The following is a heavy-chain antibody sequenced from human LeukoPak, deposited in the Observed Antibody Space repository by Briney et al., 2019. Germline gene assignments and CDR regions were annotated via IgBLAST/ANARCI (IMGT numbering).Heavy chain of an antibody. J-gene: IGHJ5*02. D-gene: IGHD3-10*01. CDR1: GGSISSYY. CDR2: IYYSGST. Sequence: SETLSLTCTVSGGSISSYYWSWIRQPPGKGLEWIGYIYYSGSTNYNPSLKSRVTISVDTSKNQFSLKLSSVTAADTAVYYCARTYYYGSGSYSESLNWFDPWGQGTLVTVSS. CDR3: ARTYYYGSGSYSESLNWFDP. V-gene: IGHV4-59*12.